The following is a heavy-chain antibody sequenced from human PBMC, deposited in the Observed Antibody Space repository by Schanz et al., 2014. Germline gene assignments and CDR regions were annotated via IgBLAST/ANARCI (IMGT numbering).Heavy chain of an antibody. V-gene: IGHV3-15*02. CDR1: GITFSDAW. D-gene: IGHD5-12*01. J-gene: IGHJ5*02. CDR2: IKSKFDGATT. Sequence: EVHLVESGGALVQPGGSLRLSCAASGITFSDAWMSWVRQAPGKGLEWVGRIKSKFDGATTDYVATVKGRFSIAREESTNTLHLQMTRLKMEDTAVYYCATASAPVRQARGGSAFHLWGQGTLVTVS. CDR3: ATASAPVRQARGGSAFHL.